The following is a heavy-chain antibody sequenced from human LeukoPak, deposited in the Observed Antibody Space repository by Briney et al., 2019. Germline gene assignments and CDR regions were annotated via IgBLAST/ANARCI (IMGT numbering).Heavy chain of an antibody. CDR2: INTNTGNP. Sequence: ASVKVSCKASGYTFTSYAMNWVRQAPGQGLEWMGWINTNTGNPTYAQGFTGRFVFSLDTSVSTAYLQISSLKAEDTAVYYCARSQQWLVLFWFDPWGQGTLVTVSS. CDR3: ARSQQWLVLFWFDP. J-gene: IGHJ5*02. V-gene: IGHV7-4-1*02. D-gene: IGHD6-19*01. CDR1: GYTFTSYA.